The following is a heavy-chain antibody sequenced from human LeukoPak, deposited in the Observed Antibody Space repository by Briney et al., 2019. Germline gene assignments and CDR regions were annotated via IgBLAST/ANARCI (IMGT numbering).Heavy chain of an antibody. V-gene: IGHV3-11*04. D-gene: IGHD1-26*01. Sequence: GGSLRLSCAASGFTFSDYYMSWIRQAPGKGLEWISYISISGSVIYYADSVKGRFTISRDNAKNSLYLQMNSLRAEDTAVYYCARDKDWSYYFSGQNPDYWGQGTLVTVSS. J-gene: IGHJ4*02. CDR1: GFTFSDYY. CDR2: ISISGSVI. CDR3: ARDKDWSYYFSGQNPDY.